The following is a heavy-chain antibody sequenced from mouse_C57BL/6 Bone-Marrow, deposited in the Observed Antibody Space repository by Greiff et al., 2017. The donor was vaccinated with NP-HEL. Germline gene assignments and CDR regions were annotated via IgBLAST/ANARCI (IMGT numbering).Heavy chain of an antibody. D-gene: IGHD1-1*01. Sequence: EVQLVESGGGLVQPGGSMKLSCVASGFTFSNYWMNWVRQSPEKGLEWVAQIRLKSDNYATHYAESVKGRFTISRDDSKSSVYLQMNNLRAEDTGIYYCTAYAPYWYFDVWGTGTTVTVSS. J-gene: IGHJ1*03. CDR3: TAYAPYWYFDV. V-gene: IGHV6-3*01. CDR2: IRLKSDNYAT. CDR1: GFTFSNYW.